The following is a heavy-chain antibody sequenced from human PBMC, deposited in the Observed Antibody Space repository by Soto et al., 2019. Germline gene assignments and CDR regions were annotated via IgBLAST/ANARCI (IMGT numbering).Heavy chain of an antibody. J-gene: IGHJ4*02. V-gene: IGHV3-33*01. Sequence: GSLRLSCAASGFTFNTYGMHWVRQAPGKGLEWVAFIWYDGGDKYYADSVKGRFTISRDNSKNTLFLQLNSLRAEDTAVYFCARDSYYDTSGRHTGVGGFDYWGPGTLVTVS. CDR1: GFTFNTYG. CDR3: ARDSYYDTSGRHTGVGGFDY. CDR2: IWYDGGDK. D-gene: IGHD3-22*01.